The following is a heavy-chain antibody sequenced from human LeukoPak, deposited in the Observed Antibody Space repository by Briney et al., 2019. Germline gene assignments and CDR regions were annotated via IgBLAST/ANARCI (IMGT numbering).Heavy chain of an antibody. Sequence: AGGSLRLSCAASGFTFSSYSMNWVRQAPGKGLEWVSSISSSSSYIYYADSLKGRFTISRDNAKNSLYLQKNSLRAEDTAVYYCARDLGGAAAGSCFDYWGQGTLVTVSS. J-gene: IGHJ4*02. D-gene: IGHD6-13*01. CDR1: GFTFSSYS. V-gene: IGHV3-21*01. CDR3: ARDLGGAAAGSCFDY. CDR2: ISSSSSYI.